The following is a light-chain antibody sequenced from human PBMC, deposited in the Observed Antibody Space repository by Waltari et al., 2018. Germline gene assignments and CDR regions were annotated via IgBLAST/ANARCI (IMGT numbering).Light chain of an antibody. CDR1: QCINDW. Sequence: DIQMTQSPSSVSASVGDRVTITCRASQCINDWLAWYQQKPGKAPKLLIYAASTLQSGVPSRFSGSGSGTDFTLTISSLQPEDFATYFCQQADSIPITFGQGTRLEIK. V-gene: IGKV1D-12*01. CDR3: QQADSIPIT. CDR2: AAS. J-gene: IGKJ5*01.